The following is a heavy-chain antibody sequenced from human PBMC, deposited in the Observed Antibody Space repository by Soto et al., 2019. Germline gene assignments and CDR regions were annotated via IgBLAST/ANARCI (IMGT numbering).Heavy chain of an antibody. CDR3: ARDRVMMRGGWYHYYGMDV. V-gene: IGHV3-21*02. D-gene: IGHD3-16*01. CDR2: ISSGSSYI. CDR1: EFTFSVYS. Sequence: DVQLEESGGGLVKPGGSLRLSCVASEFTFSVYSMNWVRQAPGKGLEWVSSISSGSSYISYADSVKGRFTISRDNDKSSLYLQMNSLRVDDTAVYYCARDRVMMRGGWYHYYGMDVWGQGTTVIVSS. J-gene: IGHJ6*02.